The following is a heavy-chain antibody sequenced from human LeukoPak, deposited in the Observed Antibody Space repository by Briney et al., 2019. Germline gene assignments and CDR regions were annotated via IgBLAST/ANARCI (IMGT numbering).Heavy chain of an antibody. CDR2: INWNGGST. CDR1: GFTFDDCG. Sequence: PGGSLRLSCAASGFTFDDCGMSWVRQAPGKGLEWVSGINWNGGSTGYADSVKGRFTISRDNAKNSLYLQMNSLRAEDTALYYCAAGHSSSWENYYFDYWGQGTLVTVSS. V-gene: IGHV3-20*04. J-gene: IGHJ4*02. D-gene: IGHD6-13*01. CDR3: AAGHSSSWENYYFDY.